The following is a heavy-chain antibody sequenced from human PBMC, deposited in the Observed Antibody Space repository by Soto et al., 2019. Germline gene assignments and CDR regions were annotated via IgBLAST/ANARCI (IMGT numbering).Heavy chain of an antibody. V-gene: IGHV1-69*06. Sequence: QVQLVQSGADLKKPGSSVRVSCKTSGGPFGSSAISWVRQAPAQRLEWIGEIIPVFDKASYAQNFQGRLTITADKSTATVFMQLNSLRSEDTAIYFCARLRRDWGEAFDLWGQGTLVAVSS. D-gene: IGHD3-16*01. CDR2: IIPVFDKA. CDR1: GGPFGSSA. J-gene: IGHJ3*01. CDR3: ARLRRDWGEAFDL.